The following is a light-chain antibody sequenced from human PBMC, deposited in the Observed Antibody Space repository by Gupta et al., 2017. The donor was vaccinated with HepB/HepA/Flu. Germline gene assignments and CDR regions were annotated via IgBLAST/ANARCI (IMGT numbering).Light chain of an antibody. V-gene: IGKV1-5*03. CDR2: KAS. CDR1: QSISSW. CDR3: QQYNSYPWT. J-gene: IGKJ1*01. Sequence: DIQMTQSPSTLSASVGDRVTITCRASQSISSWLAWYQQKPGKAPKLLIYKASSLESGAPSRFSGSGSGTEFTLTSSSLQPDDVATYYCQQYNSYPWTFGQGTQVEIK.